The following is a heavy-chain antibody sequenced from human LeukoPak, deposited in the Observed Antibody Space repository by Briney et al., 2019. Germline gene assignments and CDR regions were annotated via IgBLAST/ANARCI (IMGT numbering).Heavy chain of an antibody. CDR1: GFTFSSYG. J-gene: IGHJ5*02. V-gene: IGHV3-21*01. CDR2: ISSSSSYI. CDR3: ARDLYPGSSSSGAWFDP. D-gene: IGHD6-6*01. Sequence: NPGGSLRLSCAASGFTFSSYGMSWVRQAPGKGLEWVSSISSSSSYIYYADSVKGRFTISRDNAKNSLYLQMNSLRAEDTAVYYCARDLYPGSSSSGAWFDPWGQGTLVTVSS.